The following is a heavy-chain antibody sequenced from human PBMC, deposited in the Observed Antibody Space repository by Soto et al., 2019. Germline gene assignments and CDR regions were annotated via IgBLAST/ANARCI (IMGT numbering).Heavy chain of an antibody. CDR2: IIPIFGTT. CDR1: GGTFSSYA. D-gene: IGHD6-19*01. Sequence: QVQLVQSGAEVKKPGSSVTVSCKASGGTFSSYAINWVRQAPGQGLEWVGGIIPIFGTTNYAQKFQGRVTLTAGESTTTAYMELGTLRSDDTAVYYCAGDEGSRCGMDVWGQGTTVTVSS. J-gene: IGHJ6*02. CDR3: AGDEGSRCGMDV. V-gene: IGHV1-69*12.